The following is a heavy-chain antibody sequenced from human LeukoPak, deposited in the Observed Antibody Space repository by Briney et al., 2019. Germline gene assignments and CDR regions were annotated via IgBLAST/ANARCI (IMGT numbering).Heavy chain of an antibody. CDR1: GFTFSSYS. CDR2: ISYDGTNK. V-gene: IGHV3-30*03. Sequence: GGSLRLSCAASGFTFSSYSMNWVRQAPGKGLEWVALISYDGTNKYYADSVKGRFTISRDNSKDTLYLQMSSLRAEDTAVYYCARNYDSSGYYYINYWGQGTLVTVSS. D-gene: IGHD3-22*01. J-gene: IGHJ4*02. CDR3: ARNYDSSGYYYINY.